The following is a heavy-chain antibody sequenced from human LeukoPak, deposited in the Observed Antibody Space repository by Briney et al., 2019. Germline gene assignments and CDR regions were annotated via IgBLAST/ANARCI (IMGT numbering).Heavy chain of an antibody. J-gene: IGHJ1*01. Sequence: ALVKVSCNTSGGTFSSYAVGLVRRAPGQGLEWMGWINPNSGGTNYAQKFQGRVTMTRDTSIGTAYMELNRLRSDDTDVYSRARGSYDSSDFEYFHHWGQGTLVTVSS. CDR2: INPNSGGT. CDR3: ARGSYDSSDFEYFHH. V-gene: IGHV1-2*02. D-gene: IGHD3-22*01. CDR1: GGTFSSYA.